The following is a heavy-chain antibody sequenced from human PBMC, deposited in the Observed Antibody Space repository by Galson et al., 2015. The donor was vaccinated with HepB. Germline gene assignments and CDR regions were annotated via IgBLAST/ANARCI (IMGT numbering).Heavy chain of an antibody. CDR1: GYTFTGYY. CDR2: INPNSGGT. V-gene: IGHV1-2*04. CDR3: ARDSSPVNYGGNSNPDY. J-gene: IGHJ4*02. D-gene: IGHD4-23*01. Sequence: SVKVSCKASGYTFTGYYMHWVRQAPGQGLEWMGWINPNSGGTNYAQKFQGWVTMTRDTSISTAYMELSRLRSDDTAVYYCARDSSPVNYGGNSNPDYWGQGTLVTVSS.